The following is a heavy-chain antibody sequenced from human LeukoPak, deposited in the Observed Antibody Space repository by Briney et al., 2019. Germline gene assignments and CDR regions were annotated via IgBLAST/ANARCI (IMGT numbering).Heavy chain of an antibody. V-gene: IGHV3-23*01. Sequence: GGSLRLSCAVSGITLSNYGMSWVRQAPGKGLEWVAGISDSGGRSNYADSVKGRFTISRDNPKNTIYLQMNSLRAEDTAVYFCAKRGVVIRVILVGFHKEAYYFDSWGQGALVTVSS. CDR1: GITLSNYG. CDR3: AKRGVVIRVILVGFHKEAYYFDS. J-gene: IGHJ4*02. CDR2: ISDSGGRS. D-gene: IGHD3-22*01.